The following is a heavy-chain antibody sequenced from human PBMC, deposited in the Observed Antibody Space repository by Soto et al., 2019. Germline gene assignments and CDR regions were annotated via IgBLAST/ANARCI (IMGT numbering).Heavy chain of an antibody. D-gene: IGHD3-22*01. CDR2: INAGNGNT. V-gene: IGHV1-3*01. Sequence: ASVKVSCKPSGFTFTTHAIHWVRQAPGQRFEWMGWINAGNGNTKYSQRFQDRVTITRDTSASTAYMELSSLTSEDRAVYYCARRNSSGPIDYWGQGTLVTVSS. J-gene: IGHJ4*02. CDR3: ARRNSSGPIDY. CDR1: GFTFTTHA.